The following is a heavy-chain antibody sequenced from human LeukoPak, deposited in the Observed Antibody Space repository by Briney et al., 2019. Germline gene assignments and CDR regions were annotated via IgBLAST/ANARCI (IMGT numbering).Heavy chain of an antibody. CDR3: AREERSWYGLDYYYYGMDV. Sequence: PSQTLSLTCAISGGSVSSNSAAWNWIRQSPSRGLECLGRTYYRSKWYNDYAVSVKSRITINPDTSKNQFSLQLNSVTPEDTAVYYCAREERSWYGLDYYYYGMDVWGQGTTVTVSS. D-gene: IGHD6-13*01. CDR2: TYYRSKWYN. CDR1: GGSVSSNSAA. V-gene: IGHV6-1*01. J-gene: IGHJ6*02.